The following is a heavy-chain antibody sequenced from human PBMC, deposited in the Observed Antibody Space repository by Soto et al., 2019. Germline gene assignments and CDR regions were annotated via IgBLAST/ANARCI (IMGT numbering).Heavy chain of an antibody. Sequence: QVQLQESGPELVKPSETLSLTCTASGGSISSYYWSWIRQPPGKGLEWIGYIYYSGSTNYNPSLKSRVTISVDTSKNQFSLKLSSVTAADTAVYYCARGSRATDYYYYYYMDVWGKGTTVTVSS. J-gene: IGHJ6*03. D-gene: IGHD5-12*01. CDR1: GGSISSYY. CDR3: ARGSRATDYYYYYYMDV. CDR2: IYYSGST. V-gene: IGHV4-59*01.